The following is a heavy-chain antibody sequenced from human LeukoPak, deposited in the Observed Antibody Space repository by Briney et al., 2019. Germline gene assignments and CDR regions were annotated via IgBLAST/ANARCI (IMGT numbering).Heavy chain of an antibody. CDR2: IYYSGST. V-gene: IGHV4-59*11. CDR1: GGSISSHY. J-gene: IGHJ4*02. Sequence: PSETLSLTCTVSGGSISSHYWSWIRQPPGKGLEWIGYIYYSGSTNYNPSLKSRVTISVDTSKNQFSLKLSSVTAVDTAVYYCARQLRGYYFDYWGQGTLVTVSS. D-gene: IGHD2-2*01. CDR3: ARQLRGYYFDY.